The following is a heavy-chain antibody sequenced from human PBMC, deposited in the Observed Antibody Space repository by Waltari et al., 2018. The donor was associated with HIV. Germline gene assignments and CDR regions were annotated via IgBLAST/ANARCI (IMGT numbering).Heavy chain of an antibody. D-gene: IGHD3-3*02. CDR1: GFLFSTYS. CDR2: ISRNGDHI. Sequence: EVHLVESGGGLVKPGGSLRLSCTTSGFLFSTYSMSWVRQAPGKGLQWVSSISRNGDHIYYEDSLKGRFTISRDDARSSLRADTLTPGDTALYYCPQEVRGVGDMRRHSHFENWGRGIRVIVAS. J-gene: IGHJ2*01. CDR3: PQEVRGVGDMRRHSHFEN. V-gene: IGHV3-21*04.